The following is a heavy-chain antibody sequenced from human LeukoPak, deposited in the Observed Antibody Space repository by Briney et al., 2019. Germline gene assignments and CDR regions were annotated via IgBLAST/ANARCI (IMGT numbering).Heavy chain of an antibody. CDR1: GFTFSTYA. Sequence: GGSLRLSCAASGFTFSTYAMHWVRQAPGKGLEWVAVISFDGGNTYYADSVKGRFTISRDNSKNTLYLQMNSLRAEDTAVYFCARVREGGWNVGHFDYWGQGTLVTVSS. V-gene: IGHV3-30*04. CDR3: ARVREGGWNVGHFDY. CDR2: ISFDGGNT. J-gene: IGHJ4*02. D-gene: IGHD1-1*01.